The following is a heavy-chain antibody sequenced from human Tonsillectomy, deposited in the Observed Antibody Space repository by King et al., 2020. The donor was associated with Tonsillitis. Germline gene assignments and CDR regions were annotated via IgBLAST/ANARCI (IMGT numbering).Heavy chain of an antibody. CDR3: ASGTDDAYCGGDCYPYFDY. CDR1: GGSFSGYY. D-gene: IGHD2-21*02. CDR2: LSYSGSA. V-gene: IGHV4-59*01. J-gene: IGHJ4*02. Sequence: QLQESGPGLVKPSETLSLSCTVSGGSFSGYYWSWIRQPPGKGLECIGYLSYSGSANYNPSLGSRVTISLDTSENQFSLKLSSVTAADTAVYYCASGTDDAYCGGDCYPYFDYWGQGTLVTVSS.